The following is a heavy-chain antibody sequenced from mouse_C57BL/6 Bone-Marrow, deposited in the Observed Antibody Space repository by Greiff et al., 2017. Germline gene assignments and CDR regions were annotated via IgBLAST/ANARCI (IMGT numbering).Heavy chain of an antibody. D-gene: IGHD1-1*01. J-gene: IGHJ3*01. Sequence: VQLQQSGAELMKPGASVKLSCKATGYTFTGYWIEWVKQRPGHGLEWIGEILPGSGSTNYNEKFKGKATFTADTSSNTAYMQLSSLTTEDSAIYYCARKKREDYYGSGGFAYWGQGTLVTVSA. CDR3: ARKKREDYYGSGGFAY. V-gene: IGHV1-9*01. CDR2: ILPGSGST. CDR1: GYTFTGYW.